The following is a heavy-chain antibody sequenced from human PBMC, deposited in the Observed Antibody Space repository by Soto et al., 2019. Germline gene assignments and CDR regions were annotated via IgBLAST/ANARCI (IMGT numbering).Heavy chain of an antibody. J-gene: IGHJ5*02. D-gene: IGHD2-15*01. V-gene: IGHV4-31*02. CDR1: GGSISSGGYY. CDR3: VRCSLVVIPVPGFDP. Sequence: SETLSLTCTVSGGSISSGGYYWSWIRQHPRRGLEWIGYIYYNGNTYYNPSLKSRVTVSVDTSKNQFSLNVRSVTAADTAVYYCVRCSLVVIPVPGFDPWGQGTLVTVSS. CDR2: IYYNGNT.